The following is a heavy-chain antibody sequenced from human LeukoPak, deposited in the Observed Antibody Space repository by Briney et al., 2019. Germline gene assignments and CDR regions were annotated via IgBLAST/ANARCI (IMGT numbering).Heavy chain of an antibody. CDR3: ASSPDYVWGSYRQTKDYYYYGMDV. D-gene: IGHD3-16*02. V-gene: IGHV1-69*01. CDR2: IIPIFGTA. CDR1: GGTFSSYA. J-gene: IGHJ6*02. Sequence: GSSVKVSCKASGGTFSSYAISWVRQAPGQGLEWMGGIIPIFGTANYAQKFQGRVTITADESTSTAYMELSSLRSEDTAVYYCASSPDYVWGSYRQTKDYYYYGMDVWGQGATVTVSS.